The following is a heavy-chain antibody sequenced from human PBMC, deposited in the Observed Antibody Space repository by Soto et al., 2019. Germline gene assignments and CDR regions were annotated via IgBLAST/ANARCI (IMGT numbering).Heavy chain of an antibody. J-gene: IGHJ4*02. Sequence: EVQLVESGGGLVQPGGSLRLSCTASGFTFSSYWMSWVRQAPGKGLGWVANIKEDGSGKYYVDSVKGRFSISRDNARNSLYLQMNSLRVEDTAVYYCVRVGRLGGYWGQGALDTVSS. V-gene: IGHV3-7*03. CDR1: GFTFSSYW. D-gene: IGHD3-16*01. CDR3: VRVGRLGGY. CDR2: IKEDGSGK.